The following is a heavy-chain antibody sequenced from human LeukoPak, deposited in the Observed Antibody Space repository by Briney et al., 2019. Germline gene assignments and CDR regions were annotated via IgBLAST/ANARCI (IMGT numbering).Heavy chain of an antibody. Sequence: PSETLSLTCTVSGGSISMFSWSWNRQPAGEVLEWMGYIYYIGSTNYNPPLKSRVTISVDTSKNQFSLKLSSVTAADTAVYYCARSDCSSTSCVSGIFWFDPWGQGTLVTVSS. CDR1: GGSISMFS. J-gene: IGHJ5*02. V-gene: IGHV4-59*01. CDR2: IYYIGST. CDR3: ARSDCSSTSCVSGIFWFDP. D-gene: IGHD2-2*01.